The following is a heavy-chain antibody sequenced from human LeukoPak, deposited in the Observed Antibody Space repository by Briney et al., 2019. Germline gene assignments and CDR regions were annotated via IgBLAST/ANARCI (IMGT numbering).Heavy chain of an antibody. V-gene: IGHV1-46*01. D-gene: IGHD6-6*01. J-gene: IGHJ4*02. Sequence: ASVKVSCKASGYTFTSYDINWVRQAPGQGLEWMGIINPSGGSTSYAQKFQGRVTMTRDTSTSTVYMELSSLRSEDTAVYYCATFSSSSGYWGQGTLVTVSS. CDR3: ATFSSSSGY. CDR2: INPSGGST. CDR1: GYTFTSYD.